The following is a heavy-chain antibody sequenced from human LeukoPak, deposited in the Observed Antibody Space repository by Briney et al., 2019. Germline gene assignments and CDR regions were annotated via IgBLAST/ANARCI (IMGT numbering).Heavy chain of an antibody. CDR2: ISYDGSNK. CDR1: GFTFSSYA. D-gene: IGHD3-22*01. Sequence: PGGSLRLSCAASGFTFSSYAMHWVRQAPGKGLGWVAVISYDGSNKYYADSVKGRFTISRDNSKNTLYLQMNSLRAEDTAVYYCARAPYYYDSSGYPDYWGQGTLVTVSS. CDR3: ARAPYYYDSSGYPDY. J-gene: IGHJ4*02. V-gene: IGHV3-30-3*01.